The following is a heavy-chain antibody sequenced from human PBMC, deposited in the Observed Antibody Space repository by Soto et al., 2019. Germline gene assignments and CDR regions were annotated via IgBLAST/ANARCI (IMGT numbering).Heavy chain of an antibody. J-gene: IGHJ6*03. CDR3: ARGVRAHTKYCSGGSCSSHYYYYYMDV. CDR2: MNPNSGNT. V-gene: IGHV1-8*01. D-gene: IGHD2-15*01. CDR1: GYTFTSYD. Sequence: GASVKVSCKASGYTFTSYDINWVRQATGQGLEWMGWMNPNSGNTGYAQKFQGRVTMTRNTSISTAYMELSSLRSEDTAVYYCARGVRAHTKYCSGGSCSSHYYYYYMDVWGKGTTVTVSS.